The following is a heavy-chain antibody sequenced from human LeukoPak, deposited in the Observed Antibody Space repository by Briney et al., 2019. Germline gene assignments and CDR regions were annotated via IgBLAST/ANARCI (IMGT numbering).Heavy chain of an antibody. Sequence: GESLKISCKGSGYSFTSYWIGWVRQMPGKGLEWMGIIYPGDSDTRYSPSFQGQVTISADKSISTAYLQWSSLKASDTAMHYCARAKYDFWSGYYNRIGFPDYWGQGTLVTVSS. V-gene: IGHV5-51*01. CDR3: ARAKYDFWSGYYNRIGFPDY. D-gene: IGHD3-3*01. J-gene: IGHJ4*02. CDR1: GYSFTSYW. CDR2: IYPGDSDT.